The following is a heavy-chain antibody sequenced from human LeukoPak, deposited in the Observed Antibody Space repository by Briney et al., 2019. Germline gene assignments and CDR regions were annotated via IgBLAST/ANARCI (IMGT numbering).Heavy chain of an antibody. Sequence: GESLKISCKGSGYSFTSYWIGWVRQLPGKGLEWMGIIYPGVSDTRYSPSFQGQVTISADKSISTAYLQWSSLKASDTAMYYCATTYYYDSSGYYPLDYWGQGTLVTVSS. V-gene: IGHV5-51*01. J-gene: IGHJ4*02. CDR2: IYPGVSDT. D-gene: IGHD3-22*01. CDR3: ATTYYYDSSGYYPLDY. CDR1: GYSFTSYW.